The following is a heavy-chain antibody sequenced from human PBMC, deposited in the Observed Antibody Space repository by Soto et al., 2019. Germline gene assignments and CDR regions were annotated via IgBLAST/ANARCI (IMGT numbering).Heavy chain of an antibody. CDR2: IWYDGSNK. V-gene: IGHV3-33*01. CDR1: GFTFSSYG. Sequence: QVQLVESGGGVVQPGRSLRLSCAASGFTFSSYGMLWVRQAPGKGLEWVAVIWYDGSNKYYADSVKGRFTISRDNSKNTLYLQMNSLRAEDTAVYYCARDSGSYLGGFDYWGQGTLVTVSS. J-gene: IGHJ4*02. D-gene: IGHD1-26*01. CDR3: ARDSGSYLGGFDY.